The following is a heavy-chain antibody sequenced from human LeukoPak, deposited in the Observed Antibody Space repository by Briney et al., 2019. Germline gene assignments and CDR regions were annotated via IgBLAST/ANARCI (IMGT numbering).Heavy chain of an antibody. CDR2: IDSYGST. CDR3: ARGLVHDTSGYYSDY. J-gene: IGHJ4*02. V-gene: IGHV3-74*01. D-gene: IGHD3-22*01. CDR1: GFTFRSYW. Sequence: GGSLRLSCAASGFTFRSYWMHWVRHAPGKGLVWVSRIDSYGSTNYADSVKGRFTISRDNAKNTLYLQMNSLRAEDTAVYYCARGLVHDTSGYYSDYWGQGTPVTVSS.